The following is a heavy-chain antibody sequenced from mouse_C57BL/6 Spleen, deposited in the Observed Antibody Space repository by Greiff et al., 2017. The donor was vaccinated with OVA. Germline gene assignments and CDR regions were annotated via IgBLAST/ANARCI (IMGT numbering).Heavy chain of an antibody. D-gene: IGHD3-2*02. CDR1: GYTFTSYG. CDR3: ARRSSGYDYYAMDY. J-gene: IGHJ4*01. Sequence: QVQLKESGAELARPGASVKLSCKASGYTFTSYGISWVKQRTGQGLEWIGEIYPRSGNTYYNEKFKGQATLTADKSSSTAYMELRSLTSEDSAVYFCARRSSGYDYYAMDYWGQGTSVTVSS. CDR2: IYPRSGNT. V-gene: IGHV1-81*01.